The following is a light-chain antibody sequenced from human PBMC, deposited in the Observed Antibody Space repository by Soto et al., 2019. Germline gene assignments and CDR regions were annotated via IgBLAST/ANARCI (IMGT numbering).Light chain of an antibody. V-gene: IGKV1-39*01. CDR1: QSISTY. Sequence: DIQMTQSPSSLSASVGDRVTITCRASQSISTYLSWYQQKPGNAPKLLIYAASSLQSGVPSRFSGSGSGTDFTLTISSLQPEDFATYYCQQSYSTPITFGQGTRLEIK. J-gene: IGKJ5*01. CDR3: QQSYSTPIT. CDR2: AAS.